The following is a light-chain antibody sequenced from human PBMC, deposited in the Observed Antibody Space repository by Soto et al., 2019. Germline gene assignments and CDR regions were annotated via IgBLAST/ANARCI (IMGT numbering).Light chain of an antibody. V-gene: IGKV3-15*01. Sequence: EIVMTQSPATLSASPGEGATLSCKAGQNVYNNLAWYQQRPGQPPRLLIYDASTRATGISARFSGSGYGTEFALTISSLPSEDFAVYFCQQCRNWPLTFGGGTNVEIK. CDR1: QNVYNN. CDR2: DAS. J-gene: IGKJ4*01. CDR3: QQCRNWPLT.